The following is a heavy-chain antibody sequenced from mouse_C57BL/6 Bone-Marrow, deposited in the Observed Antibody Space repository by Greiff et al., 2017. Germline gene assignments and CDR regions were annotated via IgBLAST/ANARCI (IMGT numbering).Heavy chain of an antibody. Sequence: VQLQQSGGGLVKPGGSLKLSCAASGFTFSDYGMHWVRQAPEKGLEWVAYISSGSSTIYYADTVKGRFTISRDNAKNTLFLQMTSLRSEDTAMYYCARELGLAMDYWGQGTSVTVSS. CDR3: ARELGLAMDY. CDR1: GFTFSDYG. CDR2: ISSGSSTI. D-gene: IGHD4-1*01. V-gene: IGHV5-17*01. J-gene: IGHJ4*01.